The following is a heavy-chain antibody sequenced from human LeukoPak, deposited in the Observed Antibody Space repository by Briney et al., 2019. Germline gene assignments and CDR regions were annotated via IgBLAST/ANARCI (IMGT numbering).Heavy chain of an antibody. CDR1: GFTFSSYA. J-gene: IGHJ4*02. CDR2: ISGSGGST. Sequence: GGSLRLSCAASGFTFSSYAMSWVRQAPGKGLEWVSAISGSGGSTYYADSVKGRFTISRDNSKNMLYLQMNSLRAEDTAVYYCAKSKLGIITEYFDYWGQGTLVTVSS. V-gene: IGHV3-23*01. D-gene: IGHD7-27*01. CDR3: AKSKLGIITEYFDY.